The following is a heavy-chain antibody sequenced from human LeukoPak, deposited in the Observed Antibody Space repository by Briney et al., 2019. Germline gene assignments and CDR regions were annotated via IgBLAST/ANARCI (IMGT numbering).Heavy chain of an antibody. Sequence: SETLSLTCAVYGGSFSGYYWSWMRQPPGKGLEWIGEINHSGSTNYNPSLKSRVTISVDTSKNQFSLKLSSVTAADTAVYYCARVAAAGTAVDYWGQGTLVTISS. J-gene: IGHJ4*02. CDR3: ARVAAAGTAVDY. CDR2: INHSGST. CDR1: GGSFSGYY. D-gene: IGHD6-13*01. V-gene: IGHV4-34*01.